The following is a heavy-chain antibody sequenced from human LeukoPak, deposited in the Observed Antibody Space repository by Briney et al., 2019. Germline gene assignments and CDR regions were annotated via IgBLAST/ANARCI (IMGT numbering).Heavy chain of an antibody. CDR2: IYHSGST. CDR3: ACGRYYYDSSGYYYPTFDY. J-gene: IGHJ4*02. Sequence: PSETLSLTCAVSGGSISSGGYSWSWIRQPPGKGLEWIGYIYHSGSTYYNPSLKSRVTISVDRSKNQFSLKLSSVTAADTAVYYCACGRYYYDSSGYYYPTFDYWGQGTLVTVSS. D-gene: IGHD3-22*01. V-gene: IGHV4-30-2*01. CDR1: GGSISSGGYS.